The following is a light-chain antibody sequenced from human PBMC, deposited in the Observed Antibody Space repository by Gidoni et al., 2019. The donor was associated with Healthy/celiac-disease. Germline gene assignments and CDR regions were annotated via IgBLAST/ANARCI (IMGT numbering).Light chain of an antibody. CDR3: QQGYSTPLT. CDR1: QSISSY. J-gene: IGKJ4*01. Sequence: DIQMTQSPSSLSASVGDRVTITCRASQSISSYLNWYQKKPGKATKLLIYAASSLQSGVPSRFSGSGSGTEFTLTISSLQPEDFATYYCQQGYSTPLTFGGGTKVEIK. V-gene: IGKV1-39*01. CDR2: AAS.